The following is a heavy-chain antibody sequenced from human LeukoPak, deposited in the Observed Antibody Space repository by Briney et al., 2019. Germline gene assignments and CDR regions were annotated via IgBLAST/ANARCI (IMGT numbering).Heavy chain of an antibody. CDR1: GYTFTGYY. CDR3: ARSPYSSGWYSSFFDY. V-gene: IGHV1-2*04. J-gene: IGHJ4*02. CDR2: INSNSGGT. D-gene: IGHD6-19*01. Sequence: ASVKVSCKASGYTFTGYYMHWVRQAPGQGLEWMGWINSNSGGTDYAQKFQGWVTMTRDTSISTAYMELSRLRSDDTAVYYCARSPYSSGWYSSFFDYWGQGTLVTVSS.